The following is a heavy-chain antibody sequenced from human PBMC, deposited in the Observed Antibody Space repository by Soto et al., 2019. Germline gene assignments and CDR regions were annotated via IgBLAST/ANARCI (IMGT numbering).Heavy chain of an antibody. D-gene: IGHD6-19*01. Sequence: PGGSLRLSCAASRFTFSNYGMQWVRQAPGKGLEWVAVISHDGTVKYYADSVKGRFTISRDNFQNTLDLQMDSLRAEDTAVYYCGKERHKRSSSCFDSWGQGTLVTVSS. CDR1: RFTFSNYG. CDR3: GKERHKRSSSCFDS. J-gene: IGHJ4*02. V-gene: IGHV3-30*18. CDR2: ISHDGTVK.